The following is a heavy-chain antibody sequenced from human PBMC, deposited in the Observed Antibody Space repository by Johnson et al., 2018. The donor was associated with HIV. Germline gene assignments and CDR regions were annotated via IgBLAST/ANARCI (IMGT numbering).Heavy chain of an antibody. J-gene: IGHJ3*02. Sequence: VQLVESGGGLVQPGRSLRLSCAASGFTCDDYAMHWVRQAPGKGLERVSGISWNRGSIGYADSVKGRFTISRDNAKNSRYQQMTSLRAEDTALDYCAKDDSPSGAFDIWGQGTMVIVSS. D-gene: IGHD3-10*01. CDR2: ISWNRGSI. CDR3: AKDDSPSGAFDI. V-gene: IGHV3-9*01. CDR1: GFTCDDYA.